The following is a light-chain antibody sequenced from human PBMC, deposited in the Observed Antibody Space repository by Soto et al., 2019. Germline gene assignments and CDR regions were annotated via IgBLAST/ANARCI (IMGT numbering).Light chain of an antibody. CDR1: QSVGSW. J-gene: IGKJ1*01. CDR2: KAS. Sequence: QMTQSPSTLSASVGDRVTITCWASQSVGSWLAWHQQKAGRAPKVLVYKASSLQNGVPSRFSGSGSGTEFTLPISSLQPDDVATYFCQQDSRYRWTVGQGTEVDIK. V-gene: IGKV1-5*03. CDR3: QQDSRYRWT.